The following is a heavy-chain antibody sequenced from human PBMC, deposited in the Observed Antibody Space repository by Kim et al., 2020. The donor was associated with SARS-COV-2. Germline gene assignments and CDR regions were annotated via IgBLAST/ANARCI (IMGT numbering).Heavy chain of an antibody. CDR2: ISYDGSNK. J-gene: IGHJ4*02. D-gene: IGHD1-26*01. Sequence: GGSLRLSCAASGFTFNTYGMHWVRQAPGKGLEWVAVISYDGSNKYYADSVKGRFTISRDNSKNTLYLQMNSLRIVDTAVYYCAKSFSGSYFGYDYWGQGTLVTVSS. V-gene: IGHV3-30*18. CDR3: AKSFSGSYFGYDY. CDR1: GFTFNTYG.